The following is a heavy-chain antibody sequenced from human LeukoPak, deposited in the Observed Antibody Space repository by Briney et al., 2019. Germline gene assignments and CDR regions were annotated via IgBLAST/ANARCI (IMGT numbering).Heavy chain of an antibody. D-gene: IGHD6-13*01. Sequence: GGSLRLSCAASGFTFSSYAMSWVRQAPGKGLVWVSRINSDGSSTSYADSVKGRFTISRDNAKNTLYLQMNSLRAEDTAVYYCARVAAAGNVGTDDWFDPWGQGTLVTVSS. V-gene: IGHV3-74*01. CDR3: ARVAAAGNVGTDDWFDP. J-gene: IGHJ5*02. CDR2: INSDGSST. CDR1: GFTFSSYA.